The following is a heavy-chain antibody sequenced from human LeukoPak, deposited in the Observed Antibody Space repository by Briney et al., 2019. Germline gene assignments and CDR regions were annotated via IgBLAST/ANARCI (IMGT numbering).Heavy chain of an antibody. Sequence: GGSLRLSCAASGFTFSSYAMSWVRQAPGKGLEWVSAISGSGGSTYYADSVKGRFTISRDNSKNTPYLQMNSLRAEDTAVYYCAKGYSSSWYVRYFDYWGQGTLVTVSS. V-gene: IGHV3-23*01. D-gene: IGHD6-13*01. CDR2: ISGSGGST. J-gene: IGHJ4*02. CDR3: AKGYSSSWYVRYFDY. CDR1: GFTFSSYA.